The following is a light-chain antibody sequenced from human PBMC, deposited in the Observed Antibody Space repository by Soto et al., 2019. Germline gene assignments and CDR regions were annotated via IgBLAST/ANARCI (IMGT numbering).Light chain of an antibody. V-gene: IGKV1-5*01. CDR2: DVS. CDR1: QSISSW. J-gene: IGKJ2*01. CDR3: QPYNNN. Sequence: DIQMTQSPSTLSASVGDRVTITCRASQSISSWLAWYQQKPGKAPKLLIYDVSTLGSGVPSRFSGSGSGTEFTLTISSLQPDDFATYYCQPYNNNFGQGTKVDIK.